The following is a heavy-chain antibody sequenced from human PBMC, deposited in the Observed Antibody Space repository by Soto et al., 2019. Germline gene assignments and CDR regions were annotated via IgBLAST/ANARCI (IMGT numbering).Heavy chain of an antibody. CDR3: ARDRSLAAAGP. V-gene: IGHV3-30-3*01. CDR1: GFTFSSYA. CDR2: ISYDGSNK. D-gene: IGHD6-13*01. J-gene: IGHJ5*02. Sequence: QVQLVESGGGVVQPGRSLRLSCAASGFTFSSYALHWVRQAPGKGLEWVAVISYDGSNKSYADSVKGRFTISRDNSKNTLDLQMNSLRAEDTAVYYCARDRSLAAAGPGGQGTLVTVSS.